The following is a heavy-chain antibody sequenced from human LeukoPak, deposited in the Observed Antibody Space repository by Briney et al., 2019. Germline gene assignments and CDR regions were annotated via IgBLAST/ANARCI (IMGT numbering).Heavy chain of an antibody. CDR3: ARGVMGYYYYYMDV. D-gene: IGHD3-10*01. J-gene: IGHJ6*03. CDR2: IYSGGST. Sequence: GGSLRLSCAASGFTVSSNYMSWVRQAPGKGLEWVSVIYSGGSTYYADSVKGRFTISRDNSKNTLYLQMNSLRAEDTAVYYCARGVMGYYYYYMDVWGKGTTVTISS. CDR1: GFTVSSNY. V-gene: IGHV3-66*01.